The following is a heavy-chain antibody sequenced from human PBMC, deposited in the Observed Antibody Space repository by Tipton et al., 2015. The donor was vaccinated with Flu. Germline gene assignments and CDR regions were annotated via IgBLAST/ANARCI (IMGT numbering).Heavy chain of an antibody. CDR2: MYAGGNT. CDR1: GGSMSSFY. J-gene: IGHJ4*02. CDR3: ARFSVRGESDY. Sequence: TLSLTCTVSGGSMSSFYWSWIRKPAGKGLEWMGRMYAGGNTKYNPSLKSRVTMSVDTSKNQFSLKMSSVTAADTAVYYCARFSVRGESDYWGQGTLVTVSS. V-gene: IGHV4-4*07. D-gene: IGHD3-10*01.